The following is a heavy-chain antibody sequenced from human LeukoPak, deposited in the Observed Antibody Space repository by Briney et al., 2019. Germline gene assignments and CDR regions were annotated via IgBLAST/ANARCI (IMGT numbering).Heavy chain of an antibody. CDR3: ARDLYSSGWTNGFDI. D-gene: IGHD6-19*01. V-gene: IGHV1-2*02. Sequence: ASVKVSCKASGYTFTSYYIHWVRQAPGQGLEWLGWINPNSGGTNYAQKFQGRVTMARDTSISTAYMELSSLGSDDTAVYYCARDLYSSGWTNGFDIWGQGTMVTVSS. J-gene: IGHJ3*02. CDR2: INPNSGGT. CDR1: GYTFTSYY.